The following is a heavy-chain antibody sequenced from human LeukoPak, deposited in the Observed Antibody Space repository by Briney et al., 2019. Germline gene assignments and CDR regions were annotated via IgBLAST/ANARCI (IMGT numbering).Heavy chain of an antibody. CDR2: IIPIFGTA. CDR1: GGTFSSYA. V-gene: IGHV1-69*05. CDR3: ARDRGYSYGYLDY. D-gene: IGHD5-18*01. Sequence: SVKVSCKASGGTFSSYAISWVRQAPGQGLEWMGGIIPIFGTANYAQKFHGRVTITTDESTSTAYMELSSLRSEDTAVYYCARDRGYSYGYLDYWGQGTLVTVSS. J-gene: IGHJ4*02.